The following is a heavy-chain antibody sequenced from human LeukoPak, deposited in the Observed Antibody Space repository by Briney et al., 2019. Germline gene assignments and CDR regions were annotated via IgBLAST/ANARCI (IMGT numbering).Heavy chain of an antibody. J-gene: IGHJ4*02. V-gene: IGHV3-53*01. CDR2: SFGGGGT. D-gene: IGHD6-13*01. Sequence: PGGSLRLSCAASGLTVSRNYMAWVRQPAGKGLEGVAVSFGGGGTYYAGSVRGRFTISRDNSQDTLFLQMNSLSAEDTAVYYSASWPGPWYAEDYWGQGTRVTVSS. CDR3: ASWPGPWYAEDY. CDR1: GLTVSRNY.